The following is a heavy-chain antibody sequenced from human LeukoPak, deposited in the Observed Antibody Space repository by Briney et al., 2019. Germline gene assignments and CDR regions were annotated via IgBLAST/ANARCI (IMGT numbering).Heavy chain of an antibody. V-gene: IGHV4-39*01. J-gene: IGHJ5*02. CDR1: GGSISSSSYY. CDR3: ARDGDIVVVPAAIGGHNWFDP. D-gene: IGHD2-2*02. CDR2: IYYSGST. Sequence: PSETLSLTCTVSGGSISSSSYYWGWIRQPPGKGLEWIGSIYYSGSTYYNPSLKSRVTISVDTSKNQFSLKLSSVTAADTAVYYCARDGDIVVVPAAIGGHNWFDPWGQGTLVTVSS.